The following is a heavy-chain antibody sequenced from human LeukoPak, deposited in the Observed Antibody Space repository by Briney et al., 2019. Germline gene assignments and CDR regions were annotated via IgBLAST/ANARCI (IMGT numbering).Heavy chain of an antibody. CDR2: IKQDGSEK. V-gene: IGHV3-7*01. CDR1: GFTFSSYA. J-gene: IGHJ4*02. CDR3: ARDLITMVRGVIIEGVFDY. D-gene: IGHD3-10*01. Sequence: GGSLRLSCAASGFTFSSYAMSWVRQAPGKGLEWVANIKQDGSEKYYVDSVKGRFTISRDNAKNSLYLQMNSLRAEDTAVYYCARDLITMVRGVIIEGVFDYWGQGTLVTVSS.